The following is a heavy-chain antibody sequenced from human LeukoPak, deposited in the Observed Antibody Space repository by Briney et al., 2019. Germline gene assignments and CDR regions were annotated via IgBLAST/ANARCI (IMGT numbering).Heavy chain of an antibody. V-gene: IGHV1-69*08. CDR1: GGTFSSYT. Sequence: SVKVSCKASGGTFSSYTISWVRQAPGQGLEWMGRIISILGTVNYAQKFKGRVTITADKATSTTYMELSSLRSEDTAVYYCARDIGRTSPDAFDIWGQGTMVTVSS. CDR3: ARDIGRTSPDAFDI. D-gene: IGHD1/OR15-1a*01. J-gene: IGHJ3*02. CDR2: IISILGTV.